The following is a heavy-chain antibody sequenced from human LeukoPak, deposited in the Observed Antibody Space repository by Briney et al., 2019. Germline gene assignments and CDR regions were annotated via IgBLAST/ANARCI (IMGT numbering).Heavy chain of an antibody. CDR1: GFTVSSNY. CDR2: IYSGSST. Sequence: QTGGSLRLSCAASGFTVSSNYMSWVRQAPGKGLEWVSVIYSGSSTDYADSVKGRFTISRDTSKNTLYLQMNSLRVEDTAVYYCARSSHYDILTGYSEEDAFDIWGQGTMVTVSS. D-gene: IGHD3-9*01. CDR3: ARSSHYDILTGYSEEDAFDI. J-gene: IGHJ3*02. V-gene: IGHV3-53*01.